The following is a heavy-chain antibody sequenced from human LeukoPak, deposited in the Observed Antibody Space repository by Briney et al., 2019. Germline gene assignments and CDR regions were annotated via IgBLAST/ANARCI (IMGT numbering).Heavy chain of an antibody. D-gene: IGHD2-15*01. J-gene: IGHJ4*02. CDR2: IYYSGTT. CDR1: GGSISSNSYA. CDR3: ARDGIHGGQEFDY. V-gene: IGHV4-39*07. Sequence: PSETLSLTCTVSGGSISSNSYAWGWIRQPPGKGLEWIGSIYYSGTTYYNPSLKSRVTISLDTSKNQFSLKLTSVTAADTAVYYCARDGIHGGQEFDYWGLGTLVTVSS.